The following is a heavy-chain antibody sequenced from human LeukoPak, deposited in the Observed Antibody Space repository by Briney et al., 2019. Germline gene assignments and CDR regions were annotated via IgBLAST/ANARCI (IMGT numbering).Heavy chain of an antibody. CDR1: GFAFSSYE. CDR3: AREGITMVRILFSYFDP. Sequence: GGSLRLSCAASGFAFSSYEMNWVRQAPGKGLEWVSYISSSGSTIYYADSVKGRFTISRDNAKNSLYLQMNSLRAEDTAVYYCAREGITMVRILFSYFDPWGQGTLVTVSS. CDR2: ISSSGSTI. D-gene: IGHD3-10*01. J-gene: IGHJ5*02. V-gene: IGHV3-48*03.